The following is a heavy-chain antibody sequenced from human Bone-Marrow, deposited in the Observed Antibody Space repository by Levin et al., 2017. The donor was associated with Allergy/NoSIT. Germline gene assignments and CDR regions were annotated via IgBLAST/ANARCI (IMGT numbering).Heavy chain of an antibody. CDR1: GFTFSDYE. J-gene: IGHJ6*03. Sequence: GGSLRLSCVASGFTFSDYEMNWVRQAPGKGLEWISYISSSGKTHYADVVKGRFTISREYSKNTLFLQMNSLRVEDTARYYCAKAGTTVMLDYSYLDVWGEGTAVTVSS. V-gene: IGHV3-48*03. CDR2: ISSSGKT. CDR3: AKAGTTVMLDYSYLDV. D-gene: IGHD4-17*01.